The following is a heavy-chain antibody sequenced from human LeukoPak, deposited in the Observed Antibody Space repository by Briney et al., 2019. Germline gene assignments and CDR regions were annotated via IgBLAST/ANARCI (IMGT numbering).Heavy chain of an antibody. V-gene: IGHV5-51*01. J-gene: IGHJ4*02. CDR3: ARSRPFDY. Sequence: EESLKISCKGSGYTFTNYWIGWVRQMPGKGLEWMGIIYPDDSDTRYSPSFEGQVTFSADKSTSTAYLQWSSLQASDTAMYYCARSRPFDYWGQGTLVTVSS. CDR1: GYTFTNYW. CDR2: IYPDDSDT.